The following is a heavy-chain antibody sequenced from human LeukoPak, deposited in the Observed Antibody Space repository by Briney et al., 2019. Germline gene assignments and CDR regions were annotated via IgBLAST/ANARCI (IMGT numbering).Heavy chain of an antibody. CDR3: ARGGYSGYDPPDY. Sequence: PGGSLRLSCAASGFTFSSYSMNWVRQAPGKGLEWVSSISSSSSYIYYADSVKGRFTISRDNAKNSLYLQMNSLRAEDTAVYYCARGGYSGYDPPDYWGQGTRVTVSS. CDR1: GFTFSSYS. V-gene: IGHV3-21*01. D-gene: IGHD5-12*01. J-gene: IGHJ4*02. CDR2: ISSSSSYI.